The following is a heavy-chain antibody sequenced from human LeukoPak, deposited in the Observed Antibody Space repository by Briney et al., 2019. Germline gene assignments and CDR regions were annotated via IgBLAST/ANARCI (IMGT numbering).Heavy chain of an antibody. CDR2: INPNSGGT. J-gene: IGHJ4*02. V-gene: IGHV1-2*02. Sequence: GASVKVSCKASGYTFTGYYMHWVRRAPGQGLEWMGWINPNSGGTNYAQKFQGRVTMTRDTSISTAYMELSRLRSDDTAVYYCARGPSISEAYFDYWGQGTLVTVSS. CDR1: GYTFTGYY. CDR3: ARGPSISEAYFDY.